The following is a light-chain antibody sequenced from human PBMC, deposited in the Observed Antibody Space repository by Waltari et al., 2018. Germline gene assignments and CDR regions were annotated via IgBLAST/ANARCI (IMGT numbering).Light chain of an antibody. CDR3: LHRSNWPPLFT. CDR1: QSVSRY. Sequence: EIVLTQSPVTLSLSPGDSATLSCRASQSVSRYLAWYQPKPGQAPRLLIYDTFSRASGIPARFSGSGSGTDFTLTISSLEPEDFAVYYCLHRSNWPPLFTFGPGTKVDIK. J-gene: IGKJ3*01. CDR2: DTF. V-gene: IGKV3-11*01.